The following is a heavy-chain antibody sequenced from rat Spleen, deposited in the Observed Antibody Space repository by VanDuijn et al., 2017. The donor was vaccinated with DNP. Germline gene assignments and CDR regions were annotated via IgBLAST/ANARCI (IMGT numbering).Heavy chain of an antibody. V-gene: IGHV5-7*01. CDR3: ARGSTSIYWYFDF. J-gene: IGHJ1*01. D-gene: IGHD3-1*01. CDR1: GFIFNDYG. CDR2: ISGSGGST. Sequence: EVQLVESGGGLVQPGRSLKLSCAASGFIFNDYGMAWVRQTPKKGLEWVATISGSGGSTYYRDSVKGRFTVSRDNAKSTLYLQMDSLRSEDTATYYCARGSTSIYWYFDFWGPGTMVTVSS.